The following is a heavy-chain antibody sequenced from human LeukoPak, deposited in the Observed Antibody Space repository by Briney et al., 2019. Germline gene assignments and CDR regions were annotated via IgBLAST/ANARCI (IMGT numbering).Heavy chain of an antibody. CDR3: ARSRWSDY. Sequence: GGSLRLSCAASGFTFSNYAMYWVRQAPGKGLEWVAVISYDENNKYYTDSVKGRFTISRDNSKNTLYLQMNSLRAEDTAVYYCARSRWSDYWGQGTLVTVSS. V-gene: IGHV3-30-3*01. D-gene: IGHD3-3*01. CDR2: ISYDENNK. J-gene: IGHJ4*02. CDR1: GFTFSNYA.